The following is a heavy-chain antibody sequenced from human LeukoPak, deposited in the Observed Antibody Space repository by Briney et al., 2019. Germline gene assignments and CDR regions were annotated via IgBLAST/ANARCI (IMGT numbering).Heavy chain of an antibody. Sequence: PSETLSLTCAVSGGSISSGAYSWSWIRQPPRKGLEWIGYVYYSGGTYYNPSLKSRVTISVDTSKNQFSLKLSSVTAADTAVYYCARELPDYYGSGSYYKSPVYFDYWGQGTLVTVSS. CDR3: ARELPDYYGSGSYYKSPVYFDY. V-gene: IGHV4-30-4*07. J-gene: IGHJ4*02. D-gene: IGHD3-10*01. CDR2: VYYSGGT. CDR1: GGSISSGAYS.